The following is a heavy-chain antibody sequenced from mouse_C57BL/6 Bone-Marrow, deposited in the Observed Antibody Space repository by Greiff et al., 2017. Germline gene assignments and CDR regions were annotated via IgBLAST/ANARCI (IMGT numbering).Heavy chain of an antibody. CDR3: ARGGYGGYAMDY. V-gene: IGHV1-55*01. CDR2: IYPGSGST. J-gene: IGHJ4*01. Sequence: QVQLQQPGAELVKPGASVKMSCKASGYTFTSYWITWVKQRPGQGLEWIGDIYPGSGSTNYNEKFKSKATLTVDPSSSTAYIQLSSLTSEDSAVYYCARGGYGGYAMDYWGQGTSVTVSS. D-gene: IGHD3-1*01. CDR1: GYTFTSYW.